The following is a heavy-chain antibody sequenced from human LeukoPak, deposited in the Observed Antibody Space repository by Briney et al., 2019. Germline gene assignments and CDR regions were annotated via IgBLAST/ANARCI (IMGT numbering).Heavy chain of an antibody. CDR2: INHSGST. J-gene: IGHJ6*02. Sequence: SETLSLTCAVYGGSFSGYYWSWIRQPPGKGVEWIGEINHSGSTNYNPSLKSRVTISVDTSKNQFSLKLSSVTAADTAVYYCARGSRYYSFHGMDVWGQGTTVTVSS. D-gene: IGHD2/OR15-2a*01. CDR1: GGSFSGYY. CDR3: ARGSRYYSFHGMDV. V-gene: IGHV4-34*01.